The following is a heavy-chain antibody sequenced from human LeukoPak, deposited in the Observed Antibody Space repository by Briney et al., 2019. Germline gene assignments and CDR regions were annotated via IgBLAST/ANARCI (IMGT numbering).Heavy chain of an antibody. V-gene: IGHV3-23*01. J-gene: IGHJ4*02. CDR1: GFTFNNVE. CDR2: IGDSGSGG. Sequence: GRSLRLSCLASGFTFNNVEMNWIRQAPGKRLEWVSTIGDSGSGGSYADSVRGRFTISRDNSKNMVYLQMHSLRVDDSAVYYCSRIKYGGNSGYHFDYWGQGTLVTVSS. D-gene: IGHD4-23*01. CDR3: SRIKYGGNSGYHFDY.